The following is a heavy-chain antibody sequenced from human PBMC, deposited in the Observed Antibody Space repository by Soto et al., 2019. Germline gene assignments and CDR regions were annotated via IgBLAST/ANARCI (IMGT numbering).Heavy chain of an antibody. V-gene: IGHV4-59*08. CDR3: ARRYGDYFDY. Sequence: SETLSLTCTVSGGSISRYYWSWIRQPPGKGLEWIGYIYYSGSTNYNPSLKSRVTISVDTSKNQFSLKLSSVTAADTAVYYCARRYGDYFDYWGQGTTVTVSS. CDR2: IYYSGST. D-gene: IGHD4-17*01. CDR1: GGSISRYY. J-gene: IGHJ4*03.